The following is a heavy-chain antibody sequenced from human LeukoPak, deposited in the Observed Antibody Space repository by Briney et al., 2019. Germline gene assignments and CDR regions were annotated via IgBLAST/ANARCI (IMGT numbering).Heavy chain of an antibody. CDR3: ASGDSSGSFDY. D-gene: IGHD3-22*01. CDR1: GFTFDDYA. CDR2: ISWNSGSI. J-gene: IGHJ4*02. V-gene: IGHV3-9*01. Sequence: GRSLRLSCAASGFTFDDYAMHWVRQAPGKGLEWVSGISWNSGSIGYADSVKGRFTISRDNAKNSLYLQMNSLRAEDTALYYCASGDSSGSFDYWGQGTLVTVSS.